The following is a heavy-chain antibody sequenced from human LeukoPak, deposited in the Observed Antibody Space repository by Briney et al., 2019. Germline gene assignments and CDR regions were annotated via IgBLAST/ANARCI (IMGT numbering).Heavy chain of an antibody. D-gene: IGHD4-17*01. CDR3: ARTTAFDI. Sequence: SETLSLTCTVSGASISTYYWSWIRQPPGKGLEWIGYIDYSGSTKYNPSLKSRVTISVDTSKNQFSLKLSSVTAADTAVYYCARTTAFDIWGQGTMVTVSS. J-gene: IGHJ3*02. CDR2: IDYSGST. CDR1: GASISTYY. V-gene: IGHV4-59*01.